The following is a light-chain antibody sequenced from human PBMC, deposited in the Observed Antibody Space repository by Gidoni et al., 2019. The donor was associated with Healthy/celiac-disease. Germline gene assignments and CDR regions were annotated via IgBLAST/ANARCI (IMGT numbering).Light chain of an antibody. V-gene: IGKV3-15*01. CDR1: QSVRSN. J-gene: IGKJ1*01. Sequence: EIVMTQSPATLSVSPGERATLSCRASQSVRSNLAWYQQQPGQAPRLLIYGASTRATGIPARFSGSGSGTEFTLTISSLQSEDFAVYYCQQYNNWWTFGQGTKVEIK. CDR3: QQYNNWWT. CDR2: GAS.